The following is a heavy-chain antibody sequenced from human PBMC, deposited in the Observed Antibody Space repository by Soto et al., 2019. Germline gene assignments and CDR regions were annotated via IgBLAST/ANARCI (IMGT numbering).Heavy chain of an antibody. CDR3: AIRRLRAFDI. Sequence: ESLKISFKGAGDSFTSYWIGWVRQMPGKGLEWMGIIYPCDSDTRYSPSFQGQVTISADKSISTAYLQWSSLKASDTAMYYCAIRRLRAFDIWGQGTMVTVSS. D-gene: IGHD2-15*01. J-gene: IGHJ3*02. CDR1: GDSFTSYW. V-gene: IGHV5-51*01. CDR2: IYPCDSDT.